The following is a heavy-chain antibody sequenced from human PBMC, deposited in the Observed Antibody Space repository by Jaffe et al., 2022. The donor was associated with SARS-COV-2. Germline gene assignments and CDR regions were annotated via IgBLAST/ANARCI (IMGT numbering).Heavy chain of an antibody. J-gene: IGHJ6*02. CDR2: IIPIFGTA. Sequence: QVQLVQSGAEVKKPGSSVKVSCKASGGTFSSYAISWVRQAPGQGLEWMGGIIPIFGTANYAQKFQGRVTITADESTSTAYMELSSLRSEDTAVYYCARAEAGTGPDYYYYGMDVWGQGTTVTVSS. V-gene: IGHV1-69*01. CDR3: ARAEAGTGPDYYYYGMDV. D-gene: IGHD6-19*01. CDR1: GGTFSSYA.